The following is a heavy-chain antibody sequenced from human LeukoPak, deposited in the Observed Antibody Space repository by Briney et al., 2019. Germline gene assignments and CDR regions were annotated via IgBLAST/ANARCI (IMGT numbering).Heavy chain of an antibody. CDR2: IYPGDSDT. Sequence: GESLKISCKGSGYDFTFYWVAWVRQVPGKGLEWMGIIYPGDSDTRYSPSFQGQVTISADKSISTAYLQWNSLKASDTAMYYCARSYYDSSGYYSLGVLDIWGQGTVVTVSS. CDR3: ARSYYDSSGYYSLGVLDI. D-gene: IGHD3-22*01. J-gene: IGHJ3*02. CDR1: GYDFTFYW. V-gene: IGHV5-51*01.